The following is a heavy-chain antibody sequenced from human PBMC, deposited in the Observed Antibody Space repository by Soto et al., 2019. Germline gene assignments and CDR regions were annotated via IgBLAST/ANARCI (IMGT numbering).Heavy chain of an antibody. D-gene: IGHD4-17*01. Sequence: SETLSLTCTVSGGSISSSSYYWGWIRQPPGKGLEWIGSIYYSGSTYCNPSLKSRVTISVDTSKNQFSLKLSSVTAADTAVYYCARQDDYGGLRGWFDPWGQGTLVTVSS. V-gene: IGHV4-39*01. CDR1: GGSISSSSYY. J-gene: IGHJ5*02. CDR2: IYYSGST. CDR3: ARQDDYGGLRGWFDP.